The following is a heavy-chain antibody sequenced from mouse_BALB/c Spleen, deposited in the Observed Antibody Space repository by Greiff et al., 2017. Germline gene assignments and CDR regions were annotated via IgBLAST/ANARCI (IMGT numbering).Heavy chain of an antibody. CDR1: GFSLTGYG. CDR2: IWGDGST. D-gene: IGHD2-3*01. CDR3: AREGGYDPYAMDY. J-gene: IGHJ4*01. Sequence: VQLVESGPGLVAPSQSLSITCTVSGFSLTGYGVNWVRQPPGKGLEWLGMIWGDGSTDYNSALKSRLSISKDNSKSQVFLKMNSLQTDDTARYYCAREGGYDPYAMDYWGQGTSVTVSS. V-gene: IGHV2-6-7*01.